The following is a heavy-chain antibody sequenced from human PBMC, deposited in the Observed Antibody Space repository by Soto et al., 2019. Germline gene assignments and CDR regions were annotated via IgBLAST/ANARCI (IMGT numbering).Heavy chain of an antibody. D-gene: IGHD6-13*01. J-gene: IGHJ4*02. CDR2: ISYDGSNQ. Sequence: GGSLRLSCAASGFTFSSYAMHWVRQSPGKGLEWVAVISYDGSNQYYADSVKGRFTISRDNSKSTLFVQMNSLRPEDAAVYYCARGIAAIAKSPPDHWGQGTLVTVSS. V-gene: IGHV3-30*03. CDR1: GFTFSSYA. CDR3: ARGIAAIAKSPPDH.